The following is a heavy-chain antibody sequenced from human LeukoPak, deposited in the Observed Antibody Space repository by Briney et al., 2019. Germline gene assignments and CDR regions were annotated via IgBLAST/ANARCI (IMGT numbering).Heavy chain of an antibody. Sequence: GGSLRLSCAASGFTFISYGMHWVRQAPGKGLEWVAAISYDGNNKYYADSVKGRLTISRDNSKNTLYVQMNSLRAEDTAVYYCAKDGVEQWLAYYFDYWGQGTLVTVSS. CDR2: ISYDGNNK. CDR3: AKDGVEQWLAYYFDY. D-gene: IGHD6-19*01. J-gene: IGHJ4*02. V-gene: IGHV3-30*18. CDR1: GFTFISYG.